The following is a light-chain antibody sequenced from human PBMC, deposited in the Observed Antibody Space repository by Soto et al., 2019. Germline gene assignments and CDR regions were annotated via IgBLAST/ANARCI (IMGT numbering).Light chain of an antibody. CDR2: AAS. V-gene: IGKV1-39*01. CDR1: HSINNY. Sequence: IQMTQSPSSLSASVGDRVIITCRSDHSINNYLNWYQQRPGKVPKLLIYAASTLQSGVPSRFSGSGSGRVFTLTINSLQPEDFATYYCQQSYSTPGTFGRGTRVEI. J-gene: IGKJ2*01. CDR3: QQSYSTPGT.